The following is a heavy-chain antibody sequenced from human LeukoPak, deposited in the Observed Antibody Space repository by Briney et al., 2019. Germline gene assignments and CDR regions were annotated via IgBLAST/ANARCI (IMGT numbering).Heavy chain of an antibody. V-gene: IGHV3-21*01. Sequence: GGSLRLSCAASGFTFSSYSMNWVRQAPGKGLEWVSSISSSSSYIYYADSVKGRFTISRDNAKNSLYLQMNSLRAEDTAVYYCARGCTSCYNPDAFDIWGQGTMVTVSS. CDR1: GFTFSSYS. J-gene: IGHJ3*02. CDR2: ISSSSSYI. D-gene: IGHD2-2*02. CDR3: ARGCTSCYNPDAFDI.